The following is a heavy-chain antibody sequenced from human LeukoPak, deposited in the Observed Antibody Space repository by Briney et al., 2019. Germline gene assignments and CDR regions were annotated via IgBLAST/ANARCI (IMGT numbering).Heavy chain of an antibody. CDR1: GLTVSSNY. CDR3: AKETVVPAAMNYFDY. D-gene: IGHD2-2*01. J-gene: IGHJ4*02. V-gene: IGHV3-66*01. Sequence: GGSLRLSCAASGLTVSSNYMRWVRQAPGKGLEWVSVIYSGGGTYYADSVKGRFTISRDDSKNTLYLQMNSLRAEDTAVYYCAKETVVPAAMNYFDYWGQGTLVTVSS. CDR2: IYSGGGT.